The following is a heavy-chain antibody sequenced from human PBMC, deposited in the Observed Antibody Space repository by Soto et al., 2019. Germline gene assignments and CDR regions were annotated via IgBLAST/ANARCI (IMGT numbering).Heavy chain of an antibody. Sequence: QVQLVESGGGVVQPGRSLRLSCAASGFTFSSYGMHWVRQAPGKGLEWVAVISYDGSNKYYADSVKGRFTNSRDNSKNTLYLQMNSLRAEDTAVYYCAKDPAKDSSGYWTWGQGTLVTVSS. V-gene: IGHV3-30*18. CDR2: ISYDGSNK. D-gene: IGHD3-22*01. CDR1: GFTFSSYG. CDR3: AKDPAKDSSGYWT. J-gene: IGHJ5*02.